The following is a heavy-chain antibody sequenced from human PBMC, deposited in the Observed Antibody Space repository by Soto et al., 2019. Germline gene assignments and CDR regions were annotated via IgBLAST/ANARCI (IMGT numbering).Heavy chain of an antibody. CDR1: GFTVSSNY. D-gene: IGHD3-22*01. CDR3: ARVRYYYDSSGYYPDAFDI. Sequence: GGSLRLSCAASGFTVSSNYMSWVRQSPGKGLEWVSVIYSGGSTYYADSVKGRFTISRDNSKNTLYLQMNSLRAEDTAVYYCARVRYYYDSSGYYPDAFDIWGQGTMVTVSS. V-gene: IGHV3-53*01. CDR2: IYSGGST. J-gene: IGHJ3*02.